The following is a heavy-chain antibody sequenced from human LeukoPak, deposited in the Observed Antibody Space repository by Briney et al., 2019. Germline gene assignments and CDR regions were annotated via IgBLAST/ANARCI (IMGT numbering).Heavy chain of an antibody. CDR1: GYTFTSYG. D-gene: IGHD3-9*01. V-gene: IGHV1-18*01. J-gene: IGHJ4*02. Sequence: ASVKVSCKASGYTFTSYGISWVRQAPGQGLEWMGWISAYNGNTNYAQKLQGRVTVTTDTSTSTAYMELRSLRSDDTAVYHCARAPDFDWLLLSDYWGQGTLVTVSS. CDR2: ISAYNGNT. CDR3: ARAPDFDWLLLSDY.